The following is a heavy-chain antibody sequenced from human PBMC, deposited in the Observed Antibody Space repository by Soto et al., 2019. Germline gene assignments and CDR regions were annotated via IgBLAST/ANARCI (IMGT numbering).Heavy chain of an antibody. J-gene: IGHJ4*02. V-gene: IGHV4-30-4*01. D-gene: IGHD3-22*01. CDR1: GGSISSGDYY. CDR2: IYYGGST. CDR3: ARSGRASYYYDSSGLYYFDY. Sequence: SETLSLTCTVSGGSISSGDYYWSWIRQPPGKCLEWIGYIYYGGSTYYNPSLKSRVTISVDTSKNQFSLKLSSVTAADTAVYYCARSGRASYYYDSSGLYYFDYWGQGTLVTVYS.